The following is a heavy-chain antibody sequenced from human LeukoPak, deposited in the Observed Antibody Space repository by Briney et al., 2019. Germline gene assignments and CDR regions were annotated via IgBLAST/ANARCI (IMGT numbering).Heavy chain of an antibody. J-gene: IGHJ6*02. CDR2: ISAYNGNT. V-gene: IGHV1-18*01. Sequence: APVKVSCKASGYTFTSYGISWVRQAPGQGLEWMGWISAYNGNTNYAQKLQGRVTMTTDTSTSTAYMELRSLRSVDTAVYYCARDYSVVTPYYYYGMDVWGQGTTVTVSS. CDR3: ARDYSVVTPYYYYGMDV. CDR1: GYTFTSYG. D-gene: IGHD4-23*01.